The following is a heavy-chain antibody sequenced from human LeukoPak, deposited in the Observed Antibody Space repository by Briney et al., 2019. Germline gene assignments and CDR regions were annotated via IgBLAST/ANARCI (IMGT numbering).Heavy chain of an antibody. CDR2: IIPIFGTA. V-gene: IGHV1-69*01. CDR3: ARDLGTRYCSGGSCYFYYMDV. J-gene: IGHJ6*03. CDR1: GGTFSSYA. D-gene: IGHD2-15*01. Sequence: SVKVSCKASGGTFSSYAISWVRQAPGQGLEWMGGIIPIFGTANYAQKFQGRVTITADESTSTAYMELSSLRSEDTAVYYCARDLGTRYCSGGSCYFYYMDVWGKGTTVTVSS.